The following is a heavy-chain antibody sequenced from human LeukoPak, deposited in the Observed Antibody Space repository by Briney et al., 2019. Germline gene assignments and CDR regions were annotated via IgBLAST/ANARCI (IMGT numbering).Heavy chain of an antibody. D-gene: IGHD3-9*01. J-gene: IGHJ4*02. CDR3: ARSGPYYDILTCHEPPGVGLNY. V-gene: IGHV4-31*03. CDR1: GGSISSGGYY. CDR2: IYYSGST. Sequence: SQTLSLTCTVSGGSISSGGYYWSWIRQHPGKGLEWIGYIYYSGSTYYNPSLKSRVTISVDTSKNQFSLKLSSVTAADTAVYYCARSGPYYDILTCHEPPGVGLNYWGQGTLVTVSS.